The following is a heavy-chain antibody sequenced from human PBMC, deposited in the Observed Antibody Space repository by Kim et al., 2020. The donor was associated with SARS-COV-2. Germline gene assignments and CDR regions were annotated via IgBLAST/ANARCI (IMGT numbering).Heavy chain of an antibody. Sequence: SETLSLTCTVSGGSISSFYWSWIRQPPGKGLEWIGSIYYNEDTNYSPSLRSRVTMSVDTSKSQFSLKLSSVTAADTAVYYCARGRARFDSWGQGTLVTVSS. CDR3: ARGRARFDS. J-gene: IGHJ5*01. CDR1: GGSISSFY. V-gene: IGHV4-59*08. CDR2: IYYNEDT.